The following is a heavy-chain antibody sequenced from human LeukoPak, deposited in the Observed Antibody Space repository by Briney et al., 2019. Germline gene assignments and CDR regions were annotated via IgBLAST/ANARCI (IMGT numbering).Heavy chain of an antibody. J-gene: IGHJ4*02. V-gene: IGHV3-49*03. CDR3: TRGGFYDSSDY. Sequence: PGRSLRLSCTASGFTFGDYAMSWFRQAPGKGLVWVGFIRSKAYGGTTEYAASVKGRFTISRDDSKSIAYLQMNSLKTEDTAVYYCTRGGFYDSSDYWGQGTLVTVSS. D-gene: IGHD3-22*01. CDR1: GFTFGDYA. CDR2: IRSKAYGGTT.